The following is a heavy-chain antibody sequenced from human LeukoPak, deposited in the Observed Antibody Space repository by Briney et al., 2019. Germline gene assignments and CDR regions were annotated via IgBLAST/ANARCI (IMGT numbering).Heavy chain of an antibody. CDR3: ARAFGSGSQVINYFDF. CDR1: GFSLSSFQ. D-gene: IGHD3-10*01. J-gene: IGHJ4*02. Sequence: GGSLRLSCAASGFSLSSFQMNWVRQAPGKGLVWVSSINSDGSTTTYADSVKGRFTISRDNAKNMVYLQMNSLRAEDTAVYYCARAFGSGSQVINYFDFWGQGTLVTVSS. V-gene: IGHV3-74*01. CDR2: INSDGSTT.